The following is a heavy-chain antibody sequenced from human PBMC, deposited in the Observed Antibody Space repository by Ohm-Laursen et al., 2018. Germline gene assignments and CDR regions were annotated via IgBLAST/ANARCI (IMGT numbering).Heavy chain of an antibody. CDR3: VRDRRGGSIELRA. V-gene: IGHV3-7*01. D-gene: IGHD6-6*01. Sequence: SLRLSCTASGFTFSTYWMNWFRQAPGKGLESVASINQDGSEKYFVDSVRGRFTIYRDNAKNSLYLQMNSLRAEDTAVYYCVRDRRGGSIELRAGVQGALVTVSS. CDR1: GFTFSTYW. CDR2: INQDGSEK. J-gene: IGHJ4*02.